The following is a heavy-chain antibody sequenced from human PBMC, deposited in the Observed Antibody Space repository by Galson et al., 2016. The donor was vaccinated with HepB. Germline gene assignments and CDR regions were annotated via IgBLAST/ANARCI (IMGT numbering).Heavy chain of an antibody. J-gene: IGHJ2*01. Sequence: SETLSLTCTVSGVSVSSASYYWSWIRQPPGKGLEWIGYIFYSGNTNYNPSLKSRVTISLDTSKNQFSLKVTSVTAADTAVYYCARGGVVNSYWYFDLWGRGTLVTVS. D-gene: IGHD3-3*01. V-gene: IGHV4-61*01. CDR3: ARGGVVNSYWYFDL. CDR1: GVSVSSASYY. CDR2: IFYSGNT.